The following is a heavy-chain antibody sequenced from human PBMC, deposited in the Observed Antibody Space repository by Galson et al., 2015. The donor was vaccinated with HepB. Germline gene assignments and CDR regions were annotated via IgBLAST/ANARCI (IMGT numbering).Heavy chain of an antibody. Sequence: ETLSLTCTVSGGSISSSSYYWGWIRQPPGKGLEWIGSIYYSGSTYYNPSLKSRVTISVDTSKNQFSLKLSSVTAADTAVYYCARQIVVVSASDYWGQGTLVTVSS. CDR3: ARQIVVVSASDY. D-gene: IGHD3-22*01. V-gene: IGHV4-39*01. J-gene: IGHJ4*02. CDR1: GGSISSSSYY. CDR2: IYYSGST.